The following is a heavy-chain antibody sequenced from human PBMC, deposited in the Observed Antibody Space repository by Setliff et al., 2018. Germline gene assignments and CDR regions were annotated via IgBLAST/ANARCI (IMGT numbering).Heavy chain of an antibody. Sequence: LSETLSLTCSVAGGSMTDFFWHWFRRPPGKGLEWIGYIYTKGGTNYSPSLESRVTMSVDRSRNQSSLTPSSVSAADMDVYYCARGLNTESWTPLYWSPGTLVTVS. V-gene: IGHV4-4*08. J-gene: IGHJ4*02. CDR1: GGSMTDFF. CDR2: IYTKGGT. CDR3: ARGLNTESWTPLY. D-gene: IGHD2-15*01.